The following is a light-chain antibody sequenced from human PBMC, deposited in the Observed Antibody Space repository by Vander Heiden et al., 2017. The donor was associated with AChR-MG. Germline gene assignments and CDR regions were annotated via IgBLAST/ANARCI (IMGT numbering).Light chain of an antibody. CDR2: DGS. CDR1: SSDVGGSNY. CDR3: SSYTSSSTLKV. J-gene: IGLJ1*01. Sequence: QSALTQPASVSGSPGPSITISCPGTSSDVGGSNYVSWYQQHPGKAPKLMIYDGSNRPSGVSNRFSGSKSGNTASLTISGLQDEDEADYYCSSYTSSSTLKVFGTGTKVTGL. V-gene: IGLV2-14*03.